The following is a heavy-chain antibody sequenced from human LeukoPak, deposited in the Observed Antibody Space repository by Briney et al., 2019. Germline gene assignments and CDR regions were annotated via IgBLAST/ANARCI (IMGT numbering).Heavy chain of an antibody. CDR1: GGSIISSSYY. Sequence: SENLSLTCTVSGGSIISSSYYWGWIRQPPGKGLEWIGSIYYSGSTYYSPSLKSRVTISVDTSKNQFSLKLSSVTAADTAVYYCAKEREMNWFDPWGQGTLVTVSS. J-gene: IGHJ5*02. D-gene: IGHD5-24*01. V-gene: IGHV4-39*07. CDR2: IYYSGST. CDR3: AKEREMNWFDP.